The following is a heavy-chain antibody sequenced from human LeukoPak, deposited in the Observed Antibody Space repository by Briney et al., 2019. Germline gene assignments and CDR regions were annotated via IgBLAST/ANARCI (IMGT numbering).Heavy chain of an antibody. Sequence: PGGSLRLSCAASGFTFSNYGMNWVRQAPGKGLEWVSFTDTSRRYVYYGDSVKGRFTISRDNAKNLLFLQMNGLRAEDTALYYCARGRSITLLRGVAMSDGFDIWGQGAMVAVSS. J-gene: IGHJ3*02. D-gene: IGHD3-10*01. CDR3: ARGRSITLLRGVAMSDGFDI. V-gene: IGHV3-21*06. CDR1: GFTFSNYG. CDR2: TDTSRRYV.